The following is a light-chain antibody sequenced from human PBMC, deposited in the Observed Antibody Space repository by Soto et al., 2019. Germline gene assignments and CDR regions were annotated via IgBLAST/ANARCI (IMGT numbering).Light chain of an antibody. CDR3: QQYIDSPRK. J-gene: IGKJ1*01. Sequence: EIELTQSPGTLALSLGDGATLSCRASQTVNRNYLAWYHQKPGQPPRLLIYGVSNRATGVPDRFSGGGSGTEFTLTIVRLDPDDFGTYYCQQYIDSPRKFGQCTRVEV. CDR1: QTVNRNY. CDR2: GVS. V-gene: IGKV3-20*01.